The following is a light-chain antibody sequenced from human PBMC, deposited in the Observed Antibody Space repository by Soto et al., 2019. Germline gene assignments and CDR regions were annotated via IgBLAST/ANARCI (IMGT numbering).Light chain of an antibody. Sequence: AIRMTQSPSSVSAAIGDRVTITCRASQGINTYVAWLQQKPGQAPNFLIHGASTLQSGVPSRFSGSGSGTDFTLTVSILRPVDSATYYCQQYSHYPWTFGQGTKVEIK. CDR1: QGINTY. J-gene: IGKJ1*01. CDR3: QQYSHYPWT. V-gene: IGKV1-8*01. CDR2: GAS.